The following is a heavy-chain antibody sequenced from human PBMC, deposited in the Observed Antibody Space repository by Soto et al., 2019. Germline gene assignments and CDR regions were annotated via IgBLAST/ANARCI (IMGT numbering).Heavy chain of an antibody. V-gene: IGHV3-30-3*01. D-gene: IGHD1-20*01. CDR3: ARTALRRPITAAGDFDP. Sequence: QVQLVESGGGMVQPGRSLRLSCAASKFTFSSYSMHWVRQAPGKGLEWVAVISYNGINKFYADSVKGRFTISRANSKSMLYLQMNSLGAEDTAVYYCARTALRRPITAAGDFDPWGQGTLVIVSS. J-gene: IGHJ5*02. CDR2: ISYNGINK. CDR1: KFTFSSYS.